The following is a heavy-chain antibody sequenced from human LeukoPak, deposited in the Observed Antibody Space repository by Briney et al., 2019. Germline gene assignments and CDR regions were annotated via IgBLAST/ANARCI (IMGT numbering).Heavy chain of an antibody. D-gene: IGHD1-26*01. CDR1: GFTFSSYS. V-gene: IGHV3-21*01. CDR2: ISSSSGYI. CDR3: ARDRSGSYYRDY. J-gene: IGHJ4*02. Sequence: PGGSLRLSCAASGFTFSSYSMNWVRQAPGKGLEWVSSISSSSGYIYYADSVKGRFTISRDNAKNSLYLQMNSLRAEDTAVYYCARDRSGSYYRDYWGQGTLVTVSS.